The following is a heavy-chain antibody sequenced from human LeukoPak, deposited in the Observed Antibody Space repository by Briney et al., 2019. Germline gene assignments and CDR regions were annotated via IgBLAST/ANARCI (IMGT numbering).Heavy chain of an antibody. D-gene: IGHD3-22*01. Sequence: GESLKISCEGSGYRFTSYWIGWVRQMPGKGLEWMGIIYPGDSDTRYSPSFQGQVTISADKSISTAYLQWSSLKASDTAMYYCARSAYDSSGYYPYYSDYWGQGTLVTVSS. CDR1: GYRFTSYW. CDR2: IYPGDSDT. J-gene: IGHJ4*02. CDR3: ARSAYDSSGYYPYYSDY. V-gene: IGHV5-51*01.